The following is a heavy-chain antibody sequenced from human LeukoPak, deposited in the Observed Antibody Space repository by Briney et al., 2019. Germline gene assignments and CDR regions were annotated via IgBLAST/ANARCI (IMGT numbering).Heavy chain of an antibody. CDR1: GITLSNYG. CDR3: AKRGVVIRVILVGFHKEAYYFDS. CDR2: ISGSGSGT. Sequence: GGSLRLSCAVSGITLSNYGMSWVRQAPGKGLEWVAGISGSGSGTNYADSVKGRFTISRDNPKNTLFLQMNSLRAEDTAVYFCAKRGVVIRVILVGFHKEAYYFDSWGQGALVTVSS. J-gene: IGHJ4*02. D-gene: IGHD3-22*01. V-gene: IGHV3-23*01.